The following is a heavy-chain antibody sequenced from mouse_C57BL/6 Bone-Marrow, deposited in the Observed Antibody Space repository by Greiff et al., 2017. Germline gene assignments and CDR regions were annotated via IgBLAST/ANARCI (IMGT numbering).Heavy chain of an antibody. D-gene: IGHD2-10*01. V-gene: IGHV14-4*01. CDR3: TTDSPPLLD. CDR2: IDPENGDT. Sequence: EVQLQQSGAELVRPGASVKLSCTASGFNIKDDYMHWVKQRPEQGLEWIGWIDPENGDTEYASKFQGKATITADTSSNIAYLQLSSLTSEDTAVYYCTTDSPPLLDWGQGTTLTVSS. J-gene: IGHJ2*01. CDR1: GFNIKDDY.